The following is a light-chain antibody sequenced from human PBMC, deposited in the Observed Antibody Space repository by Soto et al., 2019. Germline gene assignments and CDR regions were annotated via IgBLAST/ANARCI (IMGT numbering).Light chain of an antibody. V-gene: IGKV3-20*01. Sequence: ETVLTQSPATLSLSPGDRATLSCRASQSVSTSYLAWYQQKPGQAPRLLIYGASSRATGIPDRFSGSGSGTDFTLTIRGLEPEDFAVYYSQQYGNPRETLGEGTNVDIK. CDR2: GAS. CDR1: QSVSTSY. CDR3: QQYGNPRET. J-gene: IGKJ1*01.